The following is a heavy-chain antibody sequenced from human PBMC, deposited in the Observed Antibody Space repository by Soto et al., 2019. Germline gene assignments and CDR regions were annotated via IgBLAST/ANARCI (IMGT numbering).Heavy chain of an antibody. D-gene: IGHD6-19*01. CDR3: ARHRGSSGWDY. CDR2: IYYSGST. V-gene: IGHV4-59*08. J-gene: IGHJ4*02. CDR1: GGSINTYY. Sequence: QVQLQESGPGLVKPSETLSLTCTVSGGSINTYYWSWIRQPPGKTLEYIGYIYYSGSTYYNPSLQSRVTISIDTSKNQFSLKLSSVPAADTAVYYCARHRGSSGWDYWGQGTLVTVSS.